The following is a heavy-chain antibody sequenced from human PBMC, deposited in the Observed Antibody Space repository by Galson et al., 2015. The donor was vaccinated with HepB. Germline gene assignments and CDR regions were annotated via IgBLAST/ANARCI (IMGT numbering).Heavy chain of an antibody. CDR2: IIPIFGTA. CDR1: GGTFSSYA. V-gene: IGHV1-69*13. Sequence: SVKVSCKASGGTFSSYAISWVRQAPGQGLEWMGGIIPIFGTANYAQKFQGRVTITADESTSTAYMELSSLRSEDTAVYYCARDSSAGTNYYYYYMDVWGKGTTVTVSS. J-gene: IGHJ6*03. D-gene: IGHD1-7*01. CDR3: ARDSSAGTNYYYYYMDV.